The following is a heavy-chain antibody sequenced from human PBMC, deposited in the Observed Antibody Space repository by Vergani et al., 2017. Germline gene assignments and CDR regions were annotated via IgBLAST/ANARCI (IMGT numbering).Heavy chain of an antibody. V-gene: IGHV3-73*01. D-gene: IGHD3-22*01. CDR2: IRSKANSYAT. J-gene: IGHJ4*02. CDR1: GFTFSGSA. CDR3: IARVHYYDSSGYYPGFDY. Sequence: EVQLVESGGGLVQPGGSLKLSCAASGFTFSGSAMHWVRQASGKGLEWVGRIRSKANSYATAYAASVKGRFTISRDDSKNTAYLQMNSLKTEDTAVYYCIARVHYYDSSGYYPGFDYWGQGTLVTVSS.